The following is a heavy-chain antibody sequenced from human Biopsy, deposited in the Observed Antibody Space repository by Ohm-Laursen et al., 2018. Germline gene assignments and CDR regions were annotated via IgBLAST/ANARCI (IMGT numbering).Heavy chain of an antibody. CDR3: ARGRTLGDCSGSSCYSGDN. D-gene: IGHD2-15*01. CDR2: IDPNSGGT. Sequence: ASVKVSCKASGYTFTGYYLHWVRQAPGQGLEWMGWIDPNSGGTNYAQNFQGRVTMTRDTSISTAYMELSRLRSDDTAVYYCARGRTLGDCSGSSCYSGDNWGQGTLVTVSP. J-gene: IGHJ4*02. CDR1: GYTFTGYY. V-gene: IGHV1-2*02.